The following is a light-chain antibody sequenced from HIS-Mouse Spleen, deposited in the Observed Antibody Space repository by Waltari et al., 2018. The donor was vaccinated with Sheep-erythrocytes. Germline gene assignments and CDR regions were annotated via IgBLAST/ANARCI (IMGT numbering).Light chain of an antibody. V-gene: IGLV3-1*01. CDR2: QDS. Sequence: SYELTQPPSVSVSPGQTASITCSGDKSGDKYACWYQQKPGQSPVLVIYQDSKRPSGIPERFSGSNSGNTATLTISGTQAMDEADYYCQAWDSSTVVFGGGIKLTVL. J-gene: IGLJ2*01. CDR1: KSGDKY. CDR3: QAWDSSTVV.